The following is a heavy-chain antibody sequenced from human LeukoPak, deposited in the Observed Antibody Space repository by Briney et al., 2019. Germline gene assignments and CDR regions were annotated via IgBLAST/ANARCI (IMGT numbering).Heavy chain of an antibody. CDR2: IIPIFGTA. D-gene: IGHD2-2*01. V-gene: IGHV1-69*13. J-gene: IGHJ6*02. CDR1: GGTFSSYA. Sequence: ASVKVSCKASGGTFSSYAISWVRQAPGQGLEWMGGIIPIFGTANYAQKFQGRVTITADESTSTAYMELSSLRSEGTAVYYCAREKKSCSSTSCYPTSMDVWGQGTTVTVSS. CDR3: AREKKSCSSTSCYPTSMDV.